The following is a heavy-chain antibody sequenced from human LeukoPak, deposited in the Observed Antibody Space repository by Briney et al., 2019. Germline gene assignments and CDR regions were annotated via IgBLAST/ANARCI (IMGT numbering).Heavy chain of an antibody. V-gene: IGHV3-7*01. CDR3: ASVTIAVAVSAFDI. J-gene: IGHJ3*02. Sequence: GGSLRLSCEASGFTFTSHCMSWVRQAPGKGVEWVANIKQDGSEKYYVDSVKGRFTISRDNAKNSLYLQMSILRAADTAVYYCASVTIAVAVSAFDIWGQGKMVTVSS. CDR2: IKQDGSEK. CDR1: GFTFTSHC. D-gene: IGHD6-19*01.